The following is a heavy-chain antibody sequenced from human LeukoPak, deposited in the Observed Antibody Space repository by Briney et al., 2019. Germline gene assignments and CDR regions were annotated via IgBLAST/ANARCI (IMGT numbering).Heavy chain of an antibody. CDR1: GFTFSGSA. J-gene: IGHJ3*02. CDR3: TRRDAFDI. CDR2: IRSKANSYAT. V-gene: IGHV3-73*01. Sequence: GGSLRLSCAASGFTFSGSAMHWVRQASGKGLEWVGRIRSKANSYATAYAASAKGRFTISRDDSKNTAYLQMNSLKTEDTAVYYCTRRDAFDIWGQGTMVTVSS.